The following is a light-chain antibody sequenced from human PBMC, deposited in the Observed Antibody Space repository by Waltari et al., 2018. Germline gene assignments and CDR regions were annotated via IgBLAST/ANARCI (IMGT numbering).Light chain of an antibody. CDR1: QTISRNN. V-gene: IGKV3-20*01. CDR2: DAS. CDR3: QQYSKLAT. J-gene: IGKJ1*01. Sequence: EIVLTQSPGTLSLSPGERATLSCRADQTISRNNLAWYQQKPGQAPRLLLYDASTRATGIPDRFSGSGSGTDFTLTISRLEPEDFAVYYCQQYSKLATFGQGTKVEIK.